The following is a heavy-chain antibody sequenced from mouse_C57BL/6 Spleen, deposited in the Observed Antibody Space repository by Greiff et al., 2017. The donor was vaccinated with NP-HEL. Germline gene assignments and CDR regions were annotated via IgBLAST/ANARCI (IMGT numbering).Heavy chain of an antibody. Sequence: QVQLKQPGAELVRPGSSVKLSCKASGYTFTSYWMDWVKQRPGQGLEWIGNIYPSDSETHYNQKFKDKATLTVDKSSSTAYMQLSSLTSEDSAVYYCARLQTGSWFAYWGQGTLVTVSA. V-gene: IGHV1-61*01. J-gene: IGHJ3*01. CDR1: GYTFTSYW. CDR3: ARLQTGSWFAY. D-gene: IGHD4-1*01. CDR2: IYPSDSET.